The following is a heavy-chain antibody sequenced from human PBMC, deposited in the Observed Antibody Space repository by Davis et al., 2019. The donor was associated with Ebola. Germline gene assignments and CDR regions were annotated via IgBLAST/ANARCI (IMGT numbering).Heavy chain of an antibody. CDR1: GGSSSGYY. Sequence: SETLSLTCAVYGGSSSGYYWSWIRQPPGTGLEWIGEINHSGSTNYNPSLKSRVTISVDTSKNQFSLKLSSVTAADTAVYYCARGPIFGVVHDAFDIWGQGTMVTVSS. CDR2: INHSGST. D-gene: IGHD3-3*01. J-gene: IGHJ3*02. CDR3: ARGPIFGVVHDAFDI. V-gene: IGHV4-34*01.